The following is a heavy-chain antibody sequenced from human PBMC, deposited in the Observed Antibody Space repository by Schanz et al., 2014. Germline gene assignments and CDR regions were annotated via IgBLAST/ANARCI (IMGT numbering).Heavy chain of an antibody. V-gene: IGHV1-69*09. D-gene: IGHD2-21*01. CDR2: IIPVLNIA. CDR1: GYTFTSYD. J-gene: IGHJ4*02. CDR3: ARGRGCYDY. Sequence: VQLVQSGAEVKRPGASVRVSCKASGYTFTSYDFNWVRQAPGQGLEWMGKIIPVLNIATYAQRFQGRVSITADTSTNTAYMELSSLTSEDTAVHYCARGRGCYDYWGQGTLVTVSS.